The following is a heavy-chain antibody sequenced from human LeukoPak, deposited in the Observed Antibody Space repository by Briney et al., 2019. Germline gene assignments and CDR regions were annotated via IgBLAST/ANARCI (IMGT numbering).Heavy chain of an antibody. Sequence: GGSLRLSCAASGFTFSSYAMHWVRQAPGKGLEWVAVISYDGSNKYYADSVKGRFTISRDNSKNTLYLQMNSLRAEDTAVYYCARDRQWLANSNWFDPWGQGTLVTVSP. J-gene: IGHJ5*02. CDR2: ISYDGSNK. D-gene: IGHD6-19*01. CDR1: GFTFSSYA. CDR3: ARDRQWLANSNWFDP. V-gene: IGHV3-30-3*01.